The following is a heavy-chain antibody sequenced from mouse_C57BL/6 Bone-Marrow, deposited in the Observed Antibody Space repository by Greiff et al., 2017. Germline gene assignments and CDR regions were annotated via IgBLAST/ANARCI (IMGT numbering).Heavy chain of an antibody. V-gene: IGHV6-3*01. J-gene: IGHJ4*01. CDR1: GFTFSNYW. CDR2: IRLKSDNYAT. D-gene: IGHD4-1*02. Sequence: EVMLVESGGGLVQPGGSMKLSCVASGFTFSNYWMNWVRQSPEKGLEWVAQIRLKSDNYATHYAESVKGRFTISRDDSKSSVYLQMNNLRAEDTGIYYCTSTGTDYAMDYWGQGTSVTVSS. CDR3: TSTGTDYAMDY.